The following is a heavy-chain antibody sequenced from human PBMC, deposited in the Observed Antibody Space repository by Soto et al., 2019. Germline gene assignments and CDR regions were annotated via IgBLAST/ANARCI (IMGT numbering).Heavy chain of an antibody. CDR2: TYYRSKWYN. D-gene: IGHD4-17*01. CDR1: GDSVSSNSAA. Sequence: SQTLSLTCAISGDSVSSNSAAWNWIRQSPSRGLEWLGRTYYRSKWYNDYGVSVKSRITINPDTSKNKFSLQLNSMTPEDTAVYYCARGETTVTLVFDYWGQGTLVTVSS. CDR3: ARGETTVTLVFDY. J-gene: IGHJ4*02. V-gene: IGHV6-1*01.